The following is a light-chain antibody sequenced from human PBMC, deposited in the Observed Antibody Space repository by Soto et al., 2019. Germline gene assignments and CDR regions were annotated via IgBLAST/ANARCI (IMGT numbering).Light chain of an antibody. CDR3: CSYAGRYTWV. J-gene: IGLJ3*02. CDR1: SSDVGSHNY. V-gene: IGLV2-11*01. Sequence: QSVLTQPRSVSGSPGQSVTISCTGTSSDVGSHNYVSWYQQHPGKAPKLIIYDVSKRPSGVPGRFFASKSGTTASLTISGLQAEDEYDYYCCSYAGRYTWVFGGGTKVTVL. CDR2: DVS.